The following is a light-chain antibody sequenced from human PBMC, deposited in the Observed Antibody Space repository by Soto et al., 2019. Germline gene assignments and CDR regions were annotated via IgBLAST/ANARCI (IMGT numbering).Light chain of an antibody. CDR2: GAS. CDR1: QRVSSNY. Sequence: EIVLTQSPGTLSLSPGERATLSCRASQRVSSNYLAWYQQKPGQAPRLLIYGASSRATGIPDRISGSGSGTDFTLTISRLEPEDFAVYYCHQYGSSPRTFGQGTKVEIK. V-gene: IGKV3-20*01. CDR3: HQYGSSPRT. J-gene: IGKJ1*01.